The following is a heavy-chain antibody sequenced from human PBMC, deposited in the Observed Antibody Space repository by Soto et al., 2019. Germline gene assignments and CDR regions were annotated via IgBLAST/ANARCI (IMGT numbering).Heavy chain of an antibody. V-gene: IGHV3-53*01. CDR2: IYSGGST. CDR3: ARVYSSGEIDY. CDR1: GFTVSSNY. J-gene: IGHJ4*02. D-gene: IGHD6-19*01. Sequence: PGGSLRLSCAASGFTVSSNYLSWVRQAPGKGLEWVSIIYSGGSTYYADSVKGRFTISRDNSRNTLYLQMNSLRAEDTAVYYCARVYSSGEIDYWGQGTLVTVSS.